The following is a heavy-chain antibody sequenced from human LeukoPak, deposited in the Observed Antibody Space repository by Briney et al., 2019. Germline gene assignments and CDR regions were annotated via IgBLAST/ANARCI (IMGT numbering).Heavy chain of an antibody. J-gene: IGHJ4*02. Sequence: PSETLSLTCAVYGGSFSGYYWRWIRQPPGKGLEWIGYIYYSGSTNSNPSLKSRVTISLDTSKNQFSLNLSSVTAADTAVYYCAGSGNYPREFDYWGQGTLVTVSS. CDR1: GGSFSGYY. V-gene: IGHV4-59*08. CDR3: AGSGNYPREFDY. D-gene: IGHD1-26*01. CDR2: IYYSGST.